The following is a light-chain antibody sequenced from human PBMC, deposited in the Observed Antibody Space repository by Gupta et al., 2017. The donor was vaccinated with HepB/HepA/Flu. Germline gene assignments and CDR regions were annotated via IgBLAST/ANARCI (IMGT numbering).Light chain of an antibody. Sequence: DIVMTQSPLSLPVTPGEPASISCRSSQSLLHSNGYNYLDWYLQKPGQSPQLLIYLGSNRASGVPDRFSGSGSGTDFTLKISRVEAEDVGVYYCRQALQTPSTLGGGTKVEIK. V-gene: IGKV2-28*01. CDR1: QSLLHSNGYNY. J-gene: IGKJ4*01. CDR2: LGS. CDR3: RQALQTPST.